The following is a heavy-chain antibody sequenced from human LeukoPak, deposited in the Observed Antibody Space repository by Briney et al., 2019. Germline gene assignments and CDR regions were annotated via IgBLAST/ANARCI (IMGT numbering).Heavy chain of an antibody. CDR2: IYHSGST. J-gene: IGHJ4*02. CDR1: GGSISSSNW. D-gene: IGHD1-26*01. V-gene: IGHV4-4*02. CDR3: ARVGRIVGATTVDY. Sequence: SETLSLTCAVSGGSISSSNWWSWVRQPPGKGLEWIGEIYHSGSTNYNPSLKSRVTISVDKSNNQFSLKLSSVTAADTAVYYCARVGRIVGATTVDYWGQGTLVTVSS.